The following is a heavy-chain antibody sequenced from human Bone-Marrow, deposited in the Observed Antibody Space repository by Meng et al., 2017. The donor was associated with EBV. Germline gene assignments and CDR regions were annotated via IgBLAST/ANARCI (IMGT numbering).Heavy chain of an antibody. V-gene: IGHV1-2*06. CDR1: GYTFTGYF. Sequence: VHAGQAGAEVRKPGASMKGSCKASGYTFTGYFMHWVRQAPGQGLEWMGRINPNSGGTNYAQKFQGRVTMTRDTSISTAYMELSRLRSDDTAVYYCARGGYSNSKYDYWGQGTLVTVSS. D-gene: IGHD5-18*01. J-gene: IGHJ4*02. CDR2: INPNSGGT. CDR3: ARGGYSNSKYDY.